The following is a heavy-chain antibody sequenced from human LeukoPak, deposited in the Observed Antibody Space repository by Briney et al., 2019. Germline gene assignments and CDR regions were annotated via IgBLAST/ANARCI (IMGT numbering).Heavy chain of an antibody. V-gene: IGHV1-69*04. CDR1: GGTFSSYA. D-gene: IGHD3-3*01. CDR3: ARHITTSYYMDV. CDR2: IIPILGIA. Sequence: GSSVKVSCKASGGTFSSYAISWVRQAPGQGLEWMGRIIPILGIANYAQKFQGRVTITADESTSTAYMELSSLRSEDTAVYYCARHITTSYYMDVWGKGTTVTVSS. J-gene: IGHJ6*03.